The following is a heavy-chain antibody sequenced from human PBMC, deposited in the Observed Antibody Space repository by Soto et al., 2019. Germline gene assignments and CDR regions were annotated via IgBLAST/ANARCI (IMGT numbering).Heavy chain of an antibody. V-gene: IGHV1-3*01. CDR1: GYTFTSYA. Sequence: ASVKVSCKASGYTFTSYAMHWVRQAPGQRLEWMGWINAGNGNTEYSQKFQGRVTITRDTSASTAYMELSSLRSEDTAVYYCARVYDSSGFYYYYGMDVWGQGTTVTVSS. CDR2: INAGNGNT. J-gene: IGHJ6*02. CDR3: ARVYDSSGFYYYYGMDV. D-gene: IGHD3-22*01.